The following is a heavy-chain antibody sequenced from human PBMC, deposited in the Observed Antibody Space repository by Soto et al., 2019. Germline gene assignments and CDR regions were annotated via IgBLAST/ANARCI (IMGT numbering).Heavy chain of an antibody. Sequence: SETLSLTCTGSCGSISSYYWSWIRQPPGKGLEWIGYIYYSGSTNYNPSLKSRVTISVDTSKNQFSLKLSSVAAADTAVYYCARVNNWFDPWGQGTLVTVSS. CDR1: CGSISSYY. CDR2: IYYSGST. V-gene: IGHV4-59*01. J-gene: IGHJ5*02. CDR3: ARVNNWFDP.